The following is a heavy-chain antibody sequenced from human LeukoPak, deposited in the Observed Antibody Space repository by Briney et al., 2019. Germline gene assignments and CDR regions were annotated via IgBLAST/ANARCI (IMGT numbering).Heavy chain of an antibody. CDR2: IYYSGST. Sequence: PSETLSLTCTVSGGSISTYCWSWIRQPPGKGLEWIGCIYYSGSTNYNPSLKSRVTMSVGTSKNHFSLKLNSVTAADTAVYYCARGSGWFEYWGQGTLVTVSS. CDR1: GGSISTYC. CDR3: ARGSGWFEY. J-gene: IGHJ5*01. V-gene: IGHV4-59*01.